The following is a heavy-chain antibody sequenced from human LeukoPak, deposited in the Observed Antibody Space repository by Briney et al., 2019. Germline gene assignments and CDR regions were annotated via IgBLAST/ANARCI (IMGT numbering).Heavy chain of an antibody. J-gene: IGHJ6*03. Sequence: SENLSLTCAVSGYSISSGYYWGWSRQPPGKGLEWIGSIYHSGSTYYNPSLKSRVTIAVDTSKNQFSVKLISVTATDTVVYYCARLYLGYMHIWGKGTTVAVSS. CDR3: ARLYLGYMHI. CDR2: IYHSGST. CDR1: GYSISSGYY. V-gene: IGHV4-38-2*01. D-gene: IGHD2/OR15-2a*01.